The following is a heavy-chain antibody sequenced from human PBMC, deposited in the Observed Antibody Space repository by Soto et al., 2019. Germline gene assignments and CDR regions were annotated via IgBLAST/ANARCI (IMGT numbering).Heavy chain of an antibody. CDR1: GYTFTSYD. CDR2: MNPNSGNT. V-gene: IGHV1-8*01. Sequence: QVQLVQSGAEVKKPGASVKVSCKASGYTFTSYDINGVRQATGQGLGWMGWMNPNSGNTAYAQKFQGRVTMNRNTAISTDYMELSNLRSEDTAVYYCAREKVSSGYPAWGQETLLTVSS. CDR3: AREKVSSGYPA. J-gene: IGHJ5*02. D-gene: IGHD3-22*01.